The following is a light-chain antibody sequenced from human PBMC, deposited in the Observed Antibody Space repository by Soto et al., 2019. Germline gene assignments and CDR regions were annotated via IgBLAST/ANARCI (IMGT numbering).Light chain of an antibody. Sequence: EIVLTQSPGTLSLSPGERATLSCRASQSVSSNYLAWYQQKLGQAPRLLIYGASSRATGIPDRFSGSGSGTDFTLTISRLEPEDSAVYFCQKYGSSPFTFGQGTKLQIK. V-gene: IGKV3-20*01. J-gene: IGKJ2*01. CDR3: QKYGSSPFT. CDR1: QSVSSNY. CDR2: GAS.